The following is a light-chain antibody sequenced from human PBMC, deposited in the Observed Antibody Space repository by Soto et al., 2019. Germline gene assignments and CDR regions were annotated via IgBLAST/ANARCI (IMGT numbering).Light chain of an antibody. Sequence: QSVLTQPRSVSGSPGQSVTISCTGSSSDVGAYNYVSWYQQHPGKAPKVMIYDVSKRPSGVPDRFSGSKSDNTASLTISGLQAEDEAEYYCCSYAGSYTFVFGTGTKLTVL. CDR2: DVS. V-gene: IGLV2-11*01. CDR1: SSDVGAYNY. CDR3: CSYAGSYTFV. J-gene: IGLJ1*01.